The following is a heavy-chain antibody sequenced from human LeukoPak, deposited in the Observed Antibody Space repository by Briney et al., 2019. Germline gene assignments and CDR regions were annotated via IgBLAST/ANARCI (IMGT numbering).Heavy chain of an antibody. D-gene: IGHD2-8*01. Sequence: SETLSLTCDVSGGSITSSKYFWGWIRQPPGKELELIGIISYSGSTDYNPSLKSLVTISTDTSKNQFSLKLTSVTAADTAVYYCAGLGVMVLVYQFEYWGRGTPVTVSS. CDR3: AGLGVMVLVYQFEY. V-gene: IGHV4-39*07. J-gene: IGHJ4*02. CDR1: GGSITSSKYF. CDR2: ISYSGST.